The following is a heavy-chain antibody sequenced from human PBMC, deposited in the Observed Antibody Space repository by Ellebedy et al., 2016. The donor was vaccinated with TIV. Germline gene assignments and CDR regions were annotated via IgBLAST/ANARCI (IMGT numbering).Heavy chain of an antibody. CDR2: INSDGSST. D-gene: IGHD7-27*01. Sequence: GGSLRLXXTASGYTFSSYSMNWVRQAPGKGLVWVSRINSDGSSTSYADSVKGRFTISRDNAKNTLYLQMNSLRAEDTAVYYCARDQTGDRSWGQGTLVTVSS. CDR1: GYTFSSYS. V-gene: IGHV3-74*01. CDR3: ARDQTGDRS. J-gene: IGHJ5*02.